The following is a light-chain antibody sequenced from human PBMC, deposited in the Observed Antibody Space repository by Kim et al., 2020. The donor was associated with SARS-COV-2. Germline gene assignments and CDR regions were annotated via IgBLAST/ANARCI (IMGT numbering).Light chain of an antibody. V-gene: IGKV1-33*01. CDR1: QSVSNY. CDR2: DAS. CDR3: QQNYTPPFT. Sequence: ASVGDRVTITCQATQSVSNYFNWYQQKPGRAPKLLLRDASNLEGGVPSRFSGGGYGTEFTLTISSLQPEDIGTYFCQQNYTPPFTFGPGTRVEIK. J-gene: IGKJ5*01.